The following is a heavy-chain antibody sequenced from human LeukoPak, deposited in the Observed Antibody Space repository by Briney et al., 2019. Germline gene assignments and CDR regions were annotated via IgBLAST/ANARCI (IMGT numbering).Heavy chain of an antibody. CDR2: ISSNSSTI. Sequence: GGSLRLSCAASGFTFSSYSMNWVRQAPGKGLEWVSYISSNSSTIYYADSVKGRFTISRDNAKNSLYLQMNSLRAEDTAVYYCARDGFRDGYNYVVDYWGQGTLVTVSS. D-gene: IGHD5-24*01. CDR1: GFTFSSYS. J-gene: IGHJ4*02. V-gene: IGHV3-48*04. CDR3: ARDGFRDGYNYVVDY.